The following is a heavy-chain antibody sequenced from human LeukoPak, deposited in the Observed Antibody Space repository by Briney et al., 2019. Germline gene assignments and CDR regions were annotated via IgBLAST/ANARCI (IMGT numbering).Heavy chain of an antibody. V-gene: IGHV5-51*01. Sequence: NRGESLKISCKGSGYSFTNYWIGWVRQMPGKGLEWMGVINPGDSDTRYSPSFQGQVTISADKSISTAYLQWSSLKASDTALYYCARPSSSWYDNFDYWGQGTLVTVSS. CDR3: ARPSSSWYDNFDY. CDR2: INPGDSDT. J-gene: IGHJ4*02. D-gene: IGHD6-13*01. CDR1: GYSFTNYW.